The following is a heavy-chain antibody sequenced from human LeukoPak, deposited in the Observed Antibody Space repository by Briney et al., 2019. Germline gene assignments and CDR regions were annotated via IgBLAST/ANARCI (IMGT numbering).Heavy chain of an antibody. D-gene: IGHD3-10*01. Sequence: GGSLRLSCAASGFTFDDYAMHWVRQAPGKGLEWVSGISWNSGSIGYADSVKGRFTISRDNAKNSLYQQMNSLRAEDTALYYCAKDTFLGSGGGFDYWGQGTLVTVSS. CDR3: AKDTFLGSGGGFDY. CDR1: GFTFDDYA. CDR2: ISWNSGSI. V-gene: IGHV3-9*01. J-gene: IGHJ4*02.